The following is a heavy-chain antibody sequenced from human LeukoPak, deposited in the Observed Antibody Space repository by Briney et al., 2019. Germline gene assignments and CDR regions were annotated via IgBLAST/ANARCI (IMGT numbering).Heavy chain of an antibody. V-gene: IGHV3-72*01. Sequence: GGSLRLSCAASGFTFSAHYLDWVRQAPGTGLEWVGRFSNKANSYTTEYAAPARGRFTISRDDPKTSLYLQMISVKIEDTAVYYCIRVNNGYAKDFDYWGQGTLVTVSS. J-gene: IGHJ4*02. D-gene: IGHD2-8*01. CDR1: GFTFSAHY. CDR2: FSNKANSYTT. CDR3: IRVNNGYAKDFDY.